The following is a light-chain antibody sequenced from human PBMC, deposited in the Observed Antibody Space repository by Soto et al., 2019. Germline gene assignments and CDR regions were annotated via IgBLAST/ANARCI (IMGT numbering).Light chain of an antibody. CDR3: QQYDRYPRT. CDR1: QGITTW. J-gene: IGKJ1*01. CDR2: GAS. V-gene: IGKV1D-16*01. Sequence: DIQMTQFPSSVSASVGDRANITCRASQGITTWLAWYQQKPERAPKSLIYGASRLQSGVPPRFSGSGSETDFTLTISGLQPEDFATYYCQQYDRYPRTFGQGTKVEIK.